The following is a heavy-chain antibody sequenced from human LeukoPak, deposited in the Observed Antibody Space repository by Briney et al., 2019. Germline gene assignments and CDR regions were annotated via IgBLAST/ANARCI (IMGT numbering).Heavy chain of an antibody. D-gene: IGHD5-18*01. Sequence: LARIDWDDDKYYSTSLKTRLTISKDTSKNQVVLTMTNMDPVDTATYYCARMGVYSPGLFDYWGQGTLVTVSS. CDR2: IDWDDDK. V-gene: IGHV2-70*11. CDR3: ARMGVYSPGLFDY. J-gene: IGHJ4*02.